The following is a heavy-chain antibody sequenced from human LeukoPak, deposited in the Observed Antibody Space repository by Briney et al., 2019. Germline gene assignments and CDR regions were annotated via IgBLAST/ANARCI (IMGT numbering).Heavy chain of an antibody. V-gene: IGHV4-34*01. CDR3: ARGSSNWRSGWYPINDY. CDR2: INHSGST. CDR1: GGSFSGYY. J-gene: IGHJ4*02. Sequence: PSETPSLTCAVYGGSFSGYYWSWIRQPPGKGLEWIGEINHSGSTNYNPSLKSRVTISVDTSKNQFSLKLSSVTAADTAVYYCARGSSNWRSGWYPINDYWGQGTLVTVSS. D-gene: IGHD6-19*01.